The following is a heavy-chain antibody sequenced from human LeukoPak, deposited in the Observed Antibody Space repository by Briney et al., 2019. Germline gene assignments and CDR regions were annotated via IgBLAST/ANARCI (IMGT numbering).Heavy chain of an antibody. V-gene: IGHV3-30-3*01. CDR3: ARGHSGPTRTIDY. D-gene: IGHD2-2*01. CDR1: GFTFSSYA. J-gene: IGHJ4*02. CDR2: ISYDGSNK. Sequence: PGGSLRLSCAASGFTFSSYAMHWVRQAPGKGLEWVAVISYDGSNKYYADSVKGRFTISRDNSKNTLYLQMNSLRAEDTAVYYCARGHSGPTRTIDYWGQGTLVTVSS.